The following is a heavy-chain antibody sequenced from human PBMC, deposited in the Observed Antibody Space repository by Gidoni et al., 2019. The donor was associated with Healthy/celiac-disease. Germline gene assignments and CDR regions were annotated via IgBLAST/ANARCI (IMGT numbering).Heavy chain of an antibody. J-gene: IGHJ6*02. D-gene: IGHD2-15*01. CDR3: ARDRGCSGGSCYSSAYGMDV. CDR2: INPSGGST. Sequence: QVQLVQSGAEVKKPGASVKFSCKASGYTFTSYYMHWVRQAPGQGLEWMGIINPSGGSTSYAQKFQGRVTMTRDTSTSTVYMELSSLRSEDTAVYYCARDRGCSGGSCYSSAYGMDVWGQGTTVTVSS. V-gene: IGHV1-46*01. CDR1: GYTFTSYY.